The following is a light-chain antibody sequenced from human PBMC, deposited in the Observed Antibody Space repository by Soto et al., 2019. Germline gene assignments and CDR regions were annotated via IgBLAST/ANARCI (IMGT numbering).Light chain of an antibody. V-gene: IGKV1-5*01. Sequence: IQVTQPPSTLPASLGDRFTITCLASQGISNWLAWYQQKPGTAPKVLIYHASNLQSGVPSGFSGSGSGTEFTLTSRSLEDDDFAPYYCQQYNSYSFGQGTKVDIK. CDR1: QGISNW. CDR2: HAS. J-gene: IGKJ1*01. CDR3: QQYNSYS.